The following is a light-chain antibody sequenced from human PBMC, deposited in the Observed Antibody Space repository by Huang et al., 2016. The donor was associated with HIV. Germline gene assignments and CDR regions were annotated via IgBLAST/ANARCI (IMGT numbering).Light chain of an antibody. V-gene: IGKV3-20*01. Sequence: EIVLTQSPGTLSLSPGERATLSCRASQSVSSSYLAWYQQKPGQAPRLLIYGASRRATGIPDRSSGSGSGTDFTLTISRLEPEDFAVYYCQQYGSSLWTFGQGTKVEIK. J-gene: IGKJ1*01. CDR3: QQYGSSLWT. CDR2: GAS. CDR1: QSVSSSY.